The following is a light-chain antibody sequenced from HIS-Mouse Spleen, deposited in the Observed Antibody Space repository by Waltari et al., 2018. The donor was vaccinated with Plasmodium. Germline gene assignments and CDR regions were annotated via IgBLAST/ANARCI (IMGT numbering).Light chain of an antibody. V-gene: IGKV3-15*01. CDR3: QQYINLLCT. CDR2: GAS. J-gene: IGKJ3*01. Sequence: EIVMPQSPATMCVVPGARATLSCRAGPGVGSHLAWSRQQPGQASRLLIYGASTRSTGITDRFRGSGYGTEFTVTISSLQSEDCAVYYCQQYINLLCTFGPGTKGHI. CDR1: PGVGSH.